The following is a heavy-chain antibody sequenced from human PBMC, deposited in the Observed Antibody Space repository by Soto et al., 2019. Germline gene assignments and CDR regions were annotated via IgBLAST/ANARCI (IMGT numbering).Heavy chain of an antibody. Sequence: ASVKVSCKSSGYPFTLYGITWVRQAPGQGPEWMGWISPFNGNTNYGQTLQGRVTLTTDTSTSTVYMELRSLRSDDTAVYYCAREGGSFARFDPWGQGTLVTVSS. CDR2: ISPFNGNT. J-gene: IGHJ5*02. D-gene: IGHD1-26*01. CDR1: GYPFTLYG. CDR3: AREGGSFARFDP. V-gene: IGHV1-18*01.